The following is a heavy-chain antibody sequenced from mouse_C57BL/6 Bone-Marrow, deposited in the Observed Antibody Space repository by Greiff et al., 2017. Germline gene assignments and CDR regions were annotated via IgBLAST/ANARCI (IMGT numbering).Heavy chain of an antibody. Sequence: EVQRVESGGGLVKPGGSLKLSCAASGFTFSDYGMHWVRQAPEKGLEWVAYISSGSSTIYYADTVKGRFTISRDNAKNTLFLQMTSLRSEDTAMYYCARPLYMRWYFDVWGTGTTVTVSS. CDR3: ARPLYMRWYFDV. V-gene: IGHV5-17*01. J-gene: IGHJ1*03. D-gene: IGHD1-1*01. CDR2: ISSGSSTI. CDR1: GFTFSDYG.